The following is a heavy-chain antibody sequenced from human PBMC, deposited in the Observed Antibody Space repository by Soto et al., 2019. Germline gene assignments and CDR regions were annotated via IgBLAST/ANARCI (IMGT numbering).Heavy chain of an antibody. D-gene: IGHD3-3*01. J-gene: IGHJ6*02. V-gene: IGHV1-8*01. CDR1: GYTFTSYD. CDR3: ARGSTRYDFWSGYYTDYYDSPHYYYYGMDV. Sequence: ASVKVSCKASGYTFTSYDINWVRQATGQGLEGMGWMNPNSGNTGYAQKFQGKVTMTRNTSISTAYKELSSLRSEDTAVYYCARGSTRYDFWSGYYTDYYDSPHYYYYGMDVWGQGTTVTVSS. CDR2: MNPNSGNT.